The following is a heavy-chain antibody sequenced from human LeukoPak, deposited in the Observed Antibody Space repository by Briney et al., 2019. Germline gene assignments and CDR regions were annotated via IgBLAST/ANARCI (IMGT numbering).Heavy chain of an antibody. V-gene: IGHV3-20*04. Sequence: GGSLRLSCAASGYTFGDYGMSWVRQVPGKGLEWVSGVNRNGDITGYADFVQGRFTISRDNAKNSLYLQMNSLRVEDTALYYCARKGLGEELGGFDPWGQGTLVTVSS. D-gene: IGHD1-26*01. J-gene: IGHJ5*02. CDR1: GYTFGDYG. CDR2: VNRNGDIT. CDR3: ARKGLGEELGGFDP.